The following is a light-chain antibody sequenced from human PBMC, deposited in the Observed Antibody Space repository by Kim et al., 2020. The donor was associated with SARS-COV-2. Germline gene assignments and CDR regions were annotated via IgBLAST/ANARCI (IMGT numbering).Light chain of an antibody. V-gene: IGKV1-13*02. CDR3: QQFNSYPLT. CDR2: DAS. J-gene: IGKJ4*01. Sequence: AIQLTQSPSSLSASVGDRVTITCRASQGISSSLAWYQQRPVKAPKLLIYDASSLESGVPSRFSGSGSGTDFTLTISSLQPEDFGTYYCQQFNSYPLTFGGGTKVDIK. CDR1: QGISSS.